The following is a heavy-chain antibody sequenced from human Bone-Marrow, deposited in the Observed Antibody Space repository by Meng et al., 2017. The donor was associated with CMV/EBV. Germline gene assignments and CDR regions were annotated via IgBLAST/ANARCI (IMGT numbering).Heavy chain of an antibody. V-gene: IGHV3-66*02. CDR3: ARGTRAMPKYDAFDI. D-gene: IGHD2-2*01. Sequence: GGSLRLSCAASGFTVSSNYMSWVRQAPGKGLEWVSVIYSGGSTYYADSVKGRFTISRDNSKNTLYLQMNSLRAEDTAVYYCARGTRAMPKYDAFDIWGQGTMVTVSS. J-gene: IGHJ3*02. CDR1: GFTVSSNY. CDR2: IYSGGST.